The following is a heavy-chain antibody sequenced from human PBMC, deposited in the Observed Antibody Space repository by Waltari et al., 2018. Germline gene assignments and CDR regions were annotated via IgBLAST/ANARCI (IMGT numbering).Heavy chain of an antibody. CDR2: IIPIFGTP. CDR3: ARREIGGPLDP. CDR1: GGTFGRFA. D-gene: IGHD1-1*01. V-gene: IGHV1-69*12. J-gene: IGHJ5*02. Sequence: QVQLVQSGAEVKKPGSSVKVSCRASGGTFGRFALSWVRQAPGQGLELMGGIIPIFGTPNYAQRFQGRLTITADERTSTVFMELTSLTSDDTAIYFCARREIGGPLDPWGQGTLVTVSS.